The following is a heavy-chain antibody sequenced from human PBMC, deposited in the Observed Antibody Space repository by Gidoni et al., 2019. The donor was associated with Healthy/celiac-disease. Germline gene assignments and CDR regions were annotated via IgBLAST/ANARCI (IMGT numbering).Heavy chain of an antibody. Sequence: QVQLVESGGGLVKPGGSLRLSCAASGFTFSDSYMSWIRQAPGKGLEWVSYISSSSSYTNYADSVKGRFTISRDNAKNSLYLQMNSLRAEDTAVYYCARDHFDEQLAPDWYFDLWGRGTLVTVSS. CDR1: GFTFSDSY. J-gene: IGHJ2*01. V-gene: IGHV3-11*06. D-gene: IGHD6-6*01. CDR2: ISSSSSYT. CDR3: ARDHFDEQLAPDWYFDL.